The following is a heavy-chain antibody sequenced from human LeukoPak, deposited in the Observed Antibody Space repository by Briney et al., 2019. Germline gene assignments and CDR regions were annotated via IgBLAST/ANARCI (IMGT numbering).Heavy chain of an antibody. D-gene: IGHD5-18*01. J-gene: IGHJ4*02. CDR1: GFTFSSYA. Sequence: PGGSLRLSCAASGFTFSSYAMSWVRQAPGKGLEWVSAISGSGGSTYYADSVKGRFTISRDNSKNTLYLQMNSLRAEDTAVYYCVTALSGRGYSYGPLHFDYWGQGTLVTVSS. CDR2: ISGSGGST. V-gene: IGHV3-23*01. CDR3: VTALSGRGYSYGPLHFDY.